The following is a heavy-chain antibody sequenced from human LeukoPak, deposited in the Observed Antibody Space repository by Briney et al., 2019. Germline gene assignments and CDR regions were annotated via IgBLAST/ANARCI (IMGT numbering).Heavy chain of an antibody. D-gene: IGHD6-13*01. CDR1: GGTFSSYA. Sequence: SVEVSCKASGGTFSSYAISWVRQAPGQGLEWMGRIIPILGIANYAQKFQGRVTITADKSTSTAYMELSSLRSEDTAVYYCARDSSSWYLNWFDPWGQGTLVTVSS. V-gene: IGHV1-69*04. CDR2: IIPILGIA. J-gene: IGHJ5*02. CDR3: ARDSSSWYLNWFDP.